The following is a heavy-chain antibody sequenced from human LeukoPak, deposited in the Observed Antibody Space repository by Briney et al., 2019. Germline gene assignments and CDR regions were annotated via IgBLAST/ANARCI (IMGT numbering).Heavy chain of an antibody. Sequence: SETLSLTCTVSGGSISSGSYYWSWIRQPAGKGLEWIGRVYTSGSTNYNPSLKSRVTMSVDRSKNQFSLKLSSVTAADTAVYYCARAVGSSESNWFDPWGQGALVTVSS. J-gene: IGHJ5*02. V-gene: IGHV4-61*02. CDR2: VYTSGST. CDR1: GGSISSGSYY. D-gene: IGHD1-26*01. CDR3: ARAVGSSESNWFDP.